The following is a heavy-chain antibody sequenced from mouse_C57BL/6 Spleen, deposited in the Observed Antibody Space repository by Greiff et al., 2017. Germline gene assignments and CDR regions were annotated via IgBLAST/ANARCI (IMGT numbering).Heavy chain of an antibody. J-gene: IGHJ1*03. CDR1: GYSFTGYY. V-gene: IGHV1-42*01. CDR3: ARSPQLVRYFDV. CDR2: INPSTGGT. D-gene: IGHD4-1*02. Sequence: EVQLQQSGPELVKPGASVKISCKASGYSFTGYYMNWVKQSPEKSLEWIGEINPSTGGTTYNQKFKAKATLTVDKSSSTAYMQLKSLTSEDSAVYYCARSPQLVRYFDVWGTGTTVTVSS.